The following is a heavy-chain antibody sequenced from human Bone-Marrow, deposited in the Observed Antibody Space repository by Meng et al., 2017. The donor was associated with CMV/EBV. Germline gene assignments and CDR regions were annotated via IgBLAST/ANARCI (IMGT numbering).Heavy chain of an antibody. CDR2: INHSGST. Sequence: SQTLSLTCAVYGGSFSGYYWSWIRQPPGKGLEWIGEINHSGSTNYNPSLKSRVTISVDTSKNQFSLKLSSVTAADTAVYSCASGTKQRTYYYSYYGMDVWGQGTMVTVSS. V-gene: IGHV4-34*01. D-gene: IGHD6-25*01. CDR1: GGSFSGYY. CDR3: ASGTKQRTYYYSYYGMDV. J-gene: IGHJ6*02.